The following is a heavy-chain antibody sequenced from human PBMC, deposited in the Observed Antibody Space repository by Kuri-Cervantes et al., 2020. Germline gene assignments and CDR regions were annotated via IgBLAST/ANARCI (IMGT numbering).Heavy chain of an antibody. Sequence: GESLKISCAASGFTFSSYAMHWVRQAPGKGLEWVAGISYDGSNKYYADSVKVRFTISRDNSKNTLYLQINSLRAEDTAGYYCAKDLSSGWPDDSFDIWGQGTMVTVSS. D-gene: IGHD6-19*01. V-gene: IGHV3-30*07. CDR1: GFTFSSYA. J-gene: IGHJ3*02. CDR2: ISYDGSNK. CDR3: AKDLSSGWPDDSFDI.